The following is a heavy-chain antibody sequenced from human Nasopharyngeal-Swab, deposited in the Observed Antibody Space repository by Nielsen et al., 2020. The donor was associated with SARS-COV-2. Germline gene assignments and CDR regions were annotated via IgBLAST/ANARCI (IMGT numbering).Heavy chain of an antibody. CDR3: ARGGGEELWSKNYYYYGMDV. Sequence: SVKVPCKASGGTFSSYAISWVRQAPGQGLEWMGGIIPIFGTANYAQKFQGRVTITADESTSTAYMELSSLRSEDTAVYYCARGGGEELWSKNYYYYGMDVWGQGTTVTVSS. J-gene: IGHJ6*02. CDR2: IIPIFGTA. D-gene: IGHD5-18*01. CDR1: GGTFSSYA. V-gene: IGHV1-69*13.